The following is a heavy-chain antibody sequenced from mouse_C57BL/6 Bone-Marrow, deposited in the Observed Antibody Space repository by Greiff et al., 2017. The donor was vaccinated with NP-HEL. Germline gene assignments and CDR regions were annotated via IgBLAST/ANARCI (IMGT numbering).Heavy chain of an antibody. Sequence: VQLKESGAELVRPGASVKLSCTASGFNIKDDYMHWVKQRPEQGLEWIGWLDPENGDTEYASKFQGKATITADTSSNTAYLQLSSLTSEDTAVYYCTTTTRVTTRFAYWGQGTLVTVSA. J-gene: IGHJ3*01. CDR1: GFNIKDDY. CDR2: LDPENGDT. CDR3: TTTTRVTTRFAY. D-gene: IGHD2-2*01. V-gene: IGHV14-4*01.